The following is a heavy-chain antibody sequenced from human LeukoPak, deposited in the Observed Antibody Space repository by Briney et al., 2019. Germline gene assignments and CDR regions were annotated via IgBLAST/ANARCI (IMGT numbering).Heavy chain of an antibody. CDR1: GFTFNTYA. D-gene: IGHD2-8*02. V-gene: IGHV3-23*01. Sequence: GGSLRLSCSASGFTFNTYAMSWVRQAPGRAMEWVSAITASGGPTYYADSVKGRFTISRDNSKSTLSLQMNSLRAEDTAIYYCATYRQVLLPFESWGQGTLVTVSS. CDR3: ATYRQVLLPFES. J-gene: IGHJ4*02. CDR2: ITASGGPT.